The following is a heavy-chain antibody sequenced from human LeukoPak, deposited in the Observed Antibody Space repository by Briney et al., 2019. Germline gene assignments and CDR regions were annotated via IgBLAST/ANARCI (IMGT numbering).Heavy chain of an antibody. Sequence: PSETLSLTCAVSGDSLSNRDYYWGWLRQSPGRGLEGITLINYSGHTFYNPSLRSRVTISVDMPKNQFSLNLNSVTAADTAVYYCARRRKDLNWFDPWGQGTLVTVSS. CDR2: INYSGHT. V-gene: IGHV4-39*01. CDR3: ARRRKDLNWFDP. J-gene: IGHJ5*02. CDR1: GDSLSNRDYY.